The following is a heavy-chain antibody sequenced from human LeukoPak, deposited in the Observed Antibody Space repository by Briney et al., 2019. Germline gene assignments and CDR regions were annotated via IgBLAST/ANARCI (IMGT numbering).Heavy chain of an antibody. CDR3: ARGLRIVVVPAAMYGAYYYYGMDV. D-gene: IGHD2-2*01. Sequence: SVKVSCKASGGTFSSYAISWVRQAPGQGLEWMGGIIPIFGTANYAQKFQSRVTITADESTSTAYMELSSLRSEDTAVYYCARGLRIVVVPAAMYGAYYYYGMDVWGQGTTVTVSS. V-gene: IGHV1-69*13. CDR2: IIPIFGTA. J-gene: IGHJ6*02. CDR1: GGTFSSYA.